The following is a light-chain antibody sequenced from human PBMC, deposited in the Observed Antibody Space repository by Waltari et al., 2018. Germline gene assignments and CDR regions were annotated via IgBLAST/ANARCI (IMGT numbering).Light chain of an antibody. CDR1: QSISNY. CDR2: AAC. V-gene: IGKV1-39*01. CDR3: RQSYNTPPYT. J-gene: IGKJ2*01. Sequence: NQMTQSTLFLSASVGDRFTITCRSGQSISNYLNCYQQKPGKAPKFLNYAACTLESGVQSMCSGSGSGTYFTLTIGSLQPEDFVTFYCRQSYNTPPYTFGQGTKLEIK.